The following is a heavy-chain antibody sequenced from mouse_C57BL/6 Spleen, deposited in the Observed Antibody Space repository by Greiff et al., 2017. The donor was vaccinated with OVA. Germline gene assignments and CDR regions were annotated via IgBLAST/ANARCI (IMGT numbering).Heavy chain of an antibody. J-gene: IGHJ4*01. V-gene: IGHV1-4*01. CDR3: AFYGSSLYYAMDY. Sequence: QVQLKESGAELARPGASVKMSCKASGYTFTSYTMHWVKQRPGQGLEWIGYINPSSGYTKYNQKFKDKATLTADKSSSTAYMQLSSLTSEDSAVYYCAFYGSSLYYAMDYWGQGTSVTVSS. D-gene: IGHD1-1*01. CDR2: INPSSGYT. CDR1: GYTFTSYT.